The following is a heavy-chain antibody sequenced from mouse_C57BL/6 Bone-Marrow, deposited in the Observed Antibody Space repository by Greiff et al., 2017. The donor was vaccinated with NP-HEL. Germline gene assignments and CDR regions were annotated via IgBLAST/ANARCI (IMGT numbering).Heavy chain of an antibody. CDR2: INYDGSST. CDR3: ARSPYYSNRYWYFDV. CDR1: GFTFSDYY. D-gene: IGHD2-5*01. Sequence: EVKVVESEGGLVQPGSSMKLSCTASGFTFSDYYMAWVRQVPEKGLEWVANINYDGSSTYYLDSLKSRFILSSDNAKNMLYQQMSSLKSEDTATYYCARSPYYSNRYWYFDVWGTGTTVTVSS. V-gene: IGHV5-16*01. J-gene: IGHJ1*03.